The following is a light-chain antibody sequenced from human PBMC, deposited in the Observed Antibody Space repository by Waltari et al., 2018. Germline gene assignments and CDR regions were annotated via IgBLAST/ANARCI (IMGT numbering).Light chain of an antibody. J-gene: IGLJ3*02. CDR2: VNFDGSH. CDR3: QTGGHGTGV. CDR1: SGYSSNV. Sequence: LVLTQSPSASASLGASVKLTCTLSSGYSSNVIAWLQQQPGKGHRYLMKVNFDGSHRKGDDIPERCSASSSRTEYYLTISSLQAEDEADYYCQTGGHGTGVFGGGTKLTVL. V-gene: IGLV4-69*01.